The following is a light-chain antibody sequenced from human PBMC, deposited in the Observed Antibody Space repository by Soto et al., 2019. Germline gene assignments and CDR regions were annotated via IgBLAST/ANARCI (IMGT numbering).Light chain of an antibody. CDR3: QQRSNWPLFT. J-gene: IGKJ3*01. Sequence: ETVMTQSPATLSVSPGERATLSCRASQSISNNLAWYQQKPGQVPRLLIYGASTRATGIPARFSGSGSGTDFTLTISSLEPEDFAVYYCQQRSNWPLFTFGPGTKVDIK. CDR1: QSISNN. V-gene: IGKV3-15*01. CDR2: GAS.